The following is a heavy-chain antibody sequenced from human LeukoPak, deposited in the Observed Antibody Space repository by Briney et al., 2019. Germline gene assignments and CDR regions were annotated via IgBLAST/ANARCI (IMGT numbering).Heavy chain of an antibody. CDR2: INHSGST. CDR1: GGSFSGYY. D-gene: IGHD6-19*01. Sequence: SETLSLTCAVYGGSFSGYYWSWIRQPPGKGLEWIGEINHSGSTNYNPSLKSRVTISVDTSKNQFSLKLSSVTAADTAVYYCARIPARSGWRYYYYYYMDVWGKGTTVTISS. V-gene: IGHV4-34*01. CDR3: ARIPARSGWRYYYYYYMDV. J-gene: IGHJ6*03.